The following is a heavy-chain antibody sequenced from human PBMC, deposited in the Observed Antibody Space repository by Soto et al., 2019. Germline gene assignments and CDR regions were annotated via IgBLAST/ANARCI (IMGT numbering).Heavy chain of an antibody. CDR2: IYYSGST. Sequence: QVQLQESGPGLVKPSQTLSLTCTVSGGSISSGGYYWSWIRQHPGQGLEWIGYIYYSGSTYYNPSLKSRVTISVDASKNQFSLKLSSVTAADTAVYYCAMGDDSSGLGRKHWGQGTLVTVSS. CDR3: AMGDDSSGLGRKH. J-gene: IGHJ4*02. D-gene: IGHD3-22*01. V-gene: IGHV4-31*03. CDR1: GGSISSGGYY.